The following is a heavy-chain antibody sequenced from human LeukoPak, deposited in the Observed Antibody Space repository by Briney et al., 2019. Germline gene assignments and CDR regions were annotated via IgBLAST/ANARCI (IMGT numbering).Heavy chain of an antibody. CDR2: IWYGGSNK. V-gene: IGHV3-30*18. J-gene: IGHJ4*02. Sequence: QPGRSLRLSCAASGFTFSSYGMHWVRQAPGKGLEWVAVIWYGGSNKYYADSVKGRFTISRDNSKNTLYLQMNSLRAEDTAVYYCAKDLGSSSFPQNPDYWGQGTLVTVSS. CDR1: GFTFSSYG. D-gene: IGHD6-13*01. CDR3: AKDLGSSSFPQNPDY.